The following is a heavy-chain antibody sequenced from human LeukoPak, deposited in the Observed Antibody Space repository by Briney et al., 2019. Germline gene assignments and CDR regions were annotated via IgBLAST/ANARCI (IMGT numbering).Heavy chain of an antibody. J-gene: IGHJ3*02. CDR2: IKQDGSEK. Sequence: GGSLRLSCAASGFTFSSYWMSWVRQAPGKGPEWVANIKQDGSEKYYVDSVKGRFTISRDNAKNSLYLQMNSLRAEDTAVYYCAREDSGWSAGDAFDIWGQGTMVTVSS. V-gene: IGHV3-7*01. D-gene: IGHD6-19*01. CDR3: AREDSGWSAGDAFDI. CDR1: GFTFSSYW.